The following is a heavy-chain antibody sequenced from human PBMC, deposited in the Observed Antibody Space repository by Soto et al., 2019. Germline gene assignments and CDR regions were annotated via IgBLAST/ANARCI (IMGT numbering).Heavy chain of an antibody. Sequence: SVKVSCKASGGTFSSYTISWVRQAPGQGLEWMGRIIPILGIANYAQKFQGRVTITADKSTSTSYMELSSLRSEDTAVYFCATWGVAASSSSYYYYMDVWGKGTTVTVSS. CDR2: IIPILGIA. CDR3: ATWGVAASSSSYYYYMDV. D-gene: IGHD2-15*01. V-gene: IGHV1-69*02. J-gene: IGHJ6*03. CDR1: GGTFSSYT.